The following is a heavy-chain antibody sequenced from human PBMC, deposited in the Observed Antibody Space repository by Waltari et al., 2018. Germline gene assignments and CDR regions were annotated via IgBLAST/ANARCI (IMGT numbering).Heavy chain of an antibody. CDR2: TRTGGGST. Sequence: QVQLVQSGAEVKKPGASVKVSCKASGYTFTSYYMHWVRQAPGQGIEWMGRTRTGGGSTGYAQKFQGRGTMTSDTSTRTVYMGVSSLRSEDTAVYYCARGPGRAYGSGSHRFDYWGQGTLVTVSS. J-gene: IGHJ4*02. V-gene: IGHV1-46*01. D-gene: IGHD3-10*01. CDR1: GYTFTSYY. CDR3: ARGPGRAYGSGSHRFDY.